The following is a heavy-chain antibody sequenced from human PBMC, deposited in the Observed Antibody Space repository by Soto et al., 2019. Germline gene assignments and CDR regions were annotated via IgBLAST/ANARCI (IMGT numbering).Heavy chain of an antibody. D-gene: IGHD2-2*01. Sequence: SETLSLTCTVSGGSVSSGSYYWSWIRQPPGKGLEWIGYIYYSGSTNYNPSLKSRVTISVDTSKNQFSLKLSSVTAADTAVYYCARWFEDIVVVPAASDAFDIWGQGTMVTVSS. CDR3: ARWFEDIVVVPAASDAFDI. V-gene: IGHV4-61*01. CDR2: IYYSGST. J-gene: IGHJ3*02. CDR1: GGSVSSGSYY.